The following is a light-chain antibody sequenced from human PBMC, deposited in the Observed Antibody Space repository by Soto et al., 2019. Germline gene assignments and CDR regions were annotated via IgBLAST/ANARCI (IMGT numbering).Light chain of an antibody. V-gene: IGKV4-1*01. CDR2: WAS. CDR3: QQYIDWPRT. Sequence: DLVMTQSTDSLALSLCERSTINCKSSQSVLYISNNKNYLAWYQQKPGQPPKLLIYWASTRESGVPDRFSGSGSGTDFTLTISSLQSEDSAVYFCQQYIDWPRTFGGGTKVDIK. J-gene: IGKJ4*01. CDR1: QSVLYISNNKNY.